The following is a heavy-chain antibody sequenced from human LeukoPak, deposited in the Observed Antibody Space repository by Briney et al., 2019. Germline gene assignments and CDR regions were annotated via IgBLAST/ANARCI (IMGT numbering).Heavy chain of an antibody. Sequence: SVKVSCKASGGTFSSYAISWVRQAPGQGLEWMGGIIPIFGTANYAQKFQGRVTITADESTSTAYMELSSLRSEDTAVYYCASGPEPGDIVVVPAAHHGPNYYYYYMDVWGKGTTVTVSS. J-gene: IGHJ6*03. V-gene: IGHV1-69*13. D-gene: IGHD2-2*01. CDR2: IIPIFGTA. CDR3: ASGPEPGDIVVVPAAHHGPNYYYYYMDV. CDR1: GGTFSSYA.